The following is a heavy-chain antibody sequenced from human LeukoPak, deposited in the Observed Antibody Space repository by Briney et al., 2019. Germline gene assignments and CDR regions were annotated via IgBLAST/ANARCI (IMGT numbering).Heavy chain of an antibody. J-gene: IGHJ3*02. Sequence: SETLSLTCTVSGGSISSGSYYWSWIRQPAGKGLEWIGRIYTSGSTNYNPSLKSRVTISVDTSKNQFSLKLSSVTAADTAVYYCARGRAFDIWGQGTMVTVSS. CDR3: ARGRAFDI. CDR2: IYTSGST. V-gene: IGHV4-61*02. CDR1: GGSISSGSYY.